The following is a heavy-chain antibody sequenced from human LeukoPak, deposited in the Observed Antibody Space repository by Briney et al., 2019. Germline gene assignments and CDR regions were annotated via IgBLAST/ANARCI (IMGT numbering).Heavy chain of an antibody. D-gene: IGHD3-16*02. CDR1: GFTFSSYS. CDR3: ASNDYDYVWGSYRPLYYFDY. CDR2: ISSSSSYI. Sequence: RSGGSLRLSCAASGFTFSSYSMNWVRQAPGKGLEWVSSISSSSSYIYYADSVKGRFTISGDNAKNSLYLQMNSLRAEDTAVYYCASNDYDYVWGSYRPLYYFDYWGQGTLVTVSS. J-gene: IGHJ4*02. V-gene: IGHV3-21*01.